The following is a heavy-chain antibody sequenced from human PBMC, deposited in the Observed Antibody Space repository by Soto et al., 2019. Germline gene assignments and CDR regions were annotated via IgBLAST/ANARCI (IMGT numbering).Heavy chain of an antibody. V-gene: IGHV3-53*04. CDR2: IYSGGST. J-gene: IGHJ4*02. Sequence: EVQLVESGGGLVQPGGSLRLSCAASGFTVSSNSMSWVRQAPGKGLEWVSVIYSGGSTYYADSVKGRFTISRHNSKNTLYLQMNSLRAEDTAVYYCARVRDGYNFRYFDYWGQGTLVTVSS. CDR3: ARVRDGYNFRYFDY. CDR1: GFTVSSNS. D-gene: IGHD5-12*01.